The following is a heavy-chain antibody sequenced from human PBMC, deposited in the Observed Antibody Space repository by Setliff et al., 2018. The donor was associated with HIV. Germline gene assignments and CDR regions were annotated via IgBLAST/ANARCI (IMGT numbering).Heavy chain of an antibody. D-gene: IGHD3-10*01. J-gene: IGHJ3*02. V-gene: IGHV4-59*01. CDR3: ARAPTPYFGNNKSPWPEAFDI. Sequence: PSETLSLTCTVSSGSISTYYWTWIRQPAGKGLEYIGYIYYTGSTDYNPSLNGRVTISIDMPKSQFSLKLNSVTAADTAVYYCARAPTPYFGNNKSPWPEAFDIWGLGTMVTV. CDR1: SGSISTYY. CDR2: IYYTGST.